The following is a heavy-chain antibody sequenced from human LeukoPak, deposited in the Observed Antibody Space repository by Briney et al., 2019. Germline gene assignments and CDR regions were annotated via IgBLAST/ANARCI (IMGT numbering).Heavy chain of an antibody. CDR2: INHSGST. Sequence: SETLSLTCGVYGGSFSGYYWSWIRQPPGKGLEWIGEINHSGSTNYNPSLKSRVTISVDTSKNQFSLKLSSVTAADTAVYYCARGNYYGSGSSYYYYYYGMDVWGQGTTVTVSS. CDR1: GGSFSGYY. V-gene: IGHV4-34*01. J-gene: IGHJ6*02. D-gene: IGHD3-10*01. CDR3: ARGNYYGSGSSYYYYYYGMDV.